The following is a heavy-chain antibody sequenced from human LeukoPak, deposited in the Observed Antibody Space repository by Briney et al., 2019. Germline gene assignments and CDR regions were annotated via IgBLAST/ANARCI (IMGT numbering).Heavy chain of an antibody. CDR2: MSHDETTI. Sequence: PGGSLRLSCAASGFTFGSRAMHWVRQAPGKGLEWIAVMSHDETTIYYADSVKGRFTISRDNSMNTLYLQMNSLRSEDTAIYYRARDRSYFGGTRGLDSWGQGTLVTVSS. CDR3: ARDRSYFGGTRGLDS. J-gene: IGHJ4*02. CDR1: GFTFGSRA. D-gene: IGHD3-16*01. V-gene: IGHV3-30*04.